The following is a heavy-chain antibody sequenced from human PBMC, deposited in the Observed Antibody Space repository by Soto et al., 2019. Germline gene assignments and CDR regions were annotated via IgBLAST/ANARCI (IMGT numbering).Heavy chain of an antibody. J-gene: IGHJ4*02. V-gene: IGHV4-39*01. CDR3: ARKRTTVVTQAYFDH. CDR2: IYYSGRT. CDR1: GESISSSSYY. D-gene: IGHD2-21*02. Sequence: WETLSLTCIVSGESISSSSYYWGWIRQPAGKGWEWIGSIYYSGRTDYNPSFKSRVTISIDTPKNQCSLKLSSVTATDTAVYYCARKRTTVVTQAYFDHWGQGALVTVSS.